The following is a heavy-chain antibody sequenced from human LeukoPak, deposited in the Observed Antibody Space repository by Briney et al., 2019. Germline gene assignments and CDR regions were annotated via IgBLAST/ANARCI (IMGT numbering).Heavy chain of an antibody. CDR2: VDPEDGET. J-gene: IGHJ3*02. V-gene: IGHV1-69-2*01. CDR3: AIPMGNDAFDI. D-gene: IGHD1-26*01. Sequence: ASVKVSCKASGYTFTDYHMHWVQQAPGKGLEWMGRVDPEDGETIYAEKFQGRVTITADTSTDTAYMELSSLRSEDTAVYYCAIPMGNDAFDIWGQGTMVTVSS. CDR1: GYTFTDYH.